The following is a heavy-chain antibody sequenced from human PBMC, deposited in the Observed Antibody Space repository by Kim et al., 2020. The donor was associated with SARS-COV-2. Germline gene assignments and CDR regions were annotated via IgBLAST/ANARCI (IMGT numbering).Heavy chain of an antibody. J-gene: IGHJ4*02. CDR2: T. Sequence: TEYAASVKGRFTISRDDSKNIAYLQMNSLKTEDTAVYYCTTLAVAGTWYYWGQGTLVTVSS. V-gene: IGHV3-49*02. D-gene: IGHD6-19*01. CDR3: TTLAVAGTWYY.